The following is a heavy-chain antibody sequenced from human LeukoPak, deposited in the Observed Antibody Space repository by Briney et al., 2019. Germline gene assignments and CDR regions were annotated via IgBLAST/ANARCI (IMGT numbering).Heavy chain of an antibody. Sequence: SETLSLTCTVSGGSIRNYYWSWIRQPPGKGLEWIGYIYYRGTTNYNPSLKSRVTISIDTSKNQFSLKLSSVTAADTAVYYCARCFGSGCPNGVFDYWGQGTLVTVSS. D-gene: IGHD6-19*01. J-gene: IGHJ4*02. CDR3: ARCFGSGCPNGVFDY. CDR1: GGSIRNYY. V-gene: IGHV4-59*01. CDR2: IYYRGTT.